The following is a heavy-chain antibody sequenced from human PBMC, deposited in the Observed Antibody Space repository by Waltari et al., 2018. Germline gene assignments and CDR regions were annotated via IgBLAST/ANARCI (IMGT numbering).Heavy chain of an antibody. CDR3: ALLTGTTFRAGDY. CDR2: IYYSGST. J-gene: IGHJ4*02. Sequence: QLQLQESGPGLVKPSETLSLTCTVSGGSISSSSYYWGWIRQPPGKGLEWIGSIYYSGSTYYNPSLKSRVTISVDTSKNQFSLKLSSVTAADTAVYYCALLTGTTFRAGDYWGQGTLVTVSS. D-gene: IGHD4-17*01. V-gene: IGHV4-39*01. CDR1: GGSISSSSYY.